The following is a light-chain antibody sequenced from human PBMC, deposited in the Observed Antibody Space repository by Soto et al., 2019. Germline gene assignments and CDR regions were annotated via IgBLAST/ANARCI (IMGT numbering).Light chain of an antibody. CDR2: EVS. Sequence: QSALTQPASLSGSPVQSITISCTGTSSDVGGYNYVSWYQQHPGKAPKLMIYEVSNRPSGVSNRFSGSKSGNTASLTISGLQAEDEADYYCSSYTSSSPHVFGTGTKLTVL. V-gene: IGLV2-14*01. J-gene: IGLJ1*01. CDR1: SSDVGGYNY. CDR3: SSYTSSSPHV.